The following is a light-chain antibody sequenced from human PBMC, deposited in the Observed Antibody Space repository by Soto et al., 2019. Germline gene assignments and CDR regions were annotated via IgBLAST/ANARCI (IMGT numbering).Light chain of an antibody. J-gene: IGKJ1*01. CDR3: LQDYGDSWT. CDR1: RDVGSD. CDR2: AAS. Sequence: QMTQSPSSLSASVGEKIIITCRASRDVGSDVSCYQQKPGQAPKLLIYAASNLYTGVPSRFSGSRSGTEFTLTISSLQPEDFASYYCLQDYGDSWTFGQGTKVDIK. V-gene: IGKV1-6*01.